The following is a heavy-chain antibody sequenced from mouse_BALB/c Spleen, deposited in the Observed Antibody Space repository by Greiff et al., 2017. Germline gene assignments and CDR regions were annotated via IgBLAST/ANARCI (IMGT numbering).Heavy chain of an antibody. V-gene: IGHV5-12-1*01. CDR3: AGQRATGAMDY. D-gene: IGHD3-1*01. CDR1: GFAFSSYD. J-gene: IGHJ4*01. CDR2: ISSGGGST. Sequence: EVQLVESGGGLVKPGGSLKLSCAASGFAFSSYDMSWVRQTPEKRLEWVAYISSGGGSTYYPDTVKGRFTISRDNAKNTRYLQLSSLKSEDTAMYYCAGQRATGAMDYWGQGTSVTVSS.